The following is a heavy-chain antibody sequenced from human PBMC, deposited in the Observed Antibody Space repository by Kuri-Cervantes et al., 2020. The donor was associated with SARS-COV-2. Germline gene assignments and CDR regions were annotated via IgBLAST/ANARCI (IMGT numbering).Heavy chain of an antibody. J-gene: IGHJ3*02. D-gene: IGHD4-23*01. Sequence: GESLKISCAASGFTFSSYALHWVRQAPGKGLEWVAIVSYDGSKKYYADSVKGRFTISRDNSNNTVYPQMNSLRAEDTAVYYCAKDFWIAIRDYGGRVDAFDIWGQGTMVTVSS. V-gene: IGHV3-30*04. CDR3: AKDFWIAIRDYGGRVDAFDI. CDR2: VSYDGSKK. CDR1: GFTFSSYA.